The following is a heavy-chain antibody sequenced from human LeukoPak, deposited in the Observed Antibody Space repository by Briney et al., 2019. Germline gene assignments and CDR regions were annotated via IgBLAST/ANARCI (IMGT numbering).Heavy chain of an antibody. CDR1: GYSISSGYY. J-gene: IGHJ6*03. CDR3: ARLKAPDYYYYMDV. V-gene: IGHV4-38-2*01. Sequence: PSETLSLTCAVSGYSISSGYYWGWIRQPPGEGLEWIGSIYHSGSTYYNASLKSRVTISVDTSKTQFSLKLSSVTAADTAVYYCARLKAPDYYYYMDVWGKGTTVTVSS. CDR2: IYHSGST.